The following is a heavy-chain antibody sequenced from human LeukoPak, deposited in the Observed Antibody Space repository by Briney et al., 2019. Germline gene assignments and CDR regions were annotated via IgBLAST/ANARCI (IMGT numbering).Heavy chain of an antibody. CDR3: ARGGYSSPRGWFDP. Sequence: ASVTVSCKASGYTFTGYYMHWVRQAPGQGLEWMGIINPSGGSTTYPQKFQGRVTMTRDMSTSTVYMDLSSLRSEDTAVYYCARGGYSSPRGWFDPWGQGTLVTVSS. J-gene: IGHJ5*02. CDR1: GYTFTGYY. V-gene: IGHV1-46*01. D-gene: IGHD6-19*01. CDR2: INPSGGST.